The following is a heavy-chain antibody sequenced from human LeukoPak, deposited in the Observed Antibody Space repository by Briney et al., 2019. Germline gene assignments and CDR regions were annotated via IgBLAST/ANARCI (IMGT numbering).Heavy chain of an antibody. Sequence: SGPTLVNPTQTLTLTCTFSGFSLSTSGVGVGWNRQPPGKALEWLALIYWDDDKRYSPSLKSRLTITKDTSKNQVVLTMTHMDPVDTATYYCAHSGGEKYYYGSYRFDPWGQGTLVTVSS. CDR3: AHSGGEKYYYGSYRFDP. CDR1: GFSLSTSGVG. V-gene: IGHV2-5*02. D-gene: IGHD3-10*01. J-gene: IGHJ5*02. CDR2: IYWDDDK.